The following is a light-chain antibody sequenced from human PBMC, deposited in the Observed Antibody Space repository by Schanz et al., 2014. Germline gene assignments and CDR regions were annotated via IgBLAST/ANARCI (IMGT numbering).Light chain of an antibody. V-gene: IGLV2-14*01. J-gene: IGLJ3*02. CDR2: DVS. CDR1: SSDVGNSNY. Sequence: QSVLTQPASVSGSPGQSITISCTGTSSDVGNSNYVSWYQQHPGRAPKLMIYDVSSRPSGASNRFSGSKSGNTASLTISGLQAEDEADYYCASYTSSTTLVFGGGTKLTVL. CDR3: ASYTSSTTLV.